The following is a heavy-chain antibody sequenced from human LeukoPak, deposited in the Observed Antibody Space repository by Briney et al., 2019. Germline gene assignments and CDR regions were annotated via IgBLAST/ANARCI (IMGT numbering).Heavy chain of an antibody. CDR1: GFSFGDYA. CDR2: IRSNTFGGST. CDR3: SRGANGIAATGRSEDY. V-gene: IGHV3-49*04. D-gene: IGHD6-13*01. Sequence: GGSLRPSCTASGFSFGDYAMTWVRQAPGKGLELLGFIRSNTFGGSTEYAASVQGRFTSSRDDSKSVAYLEMNSLKTEDTAVYFCSRGANGIAATGRSEDYWGQGTRVIVTS. J-gene: IGHJ4*02.